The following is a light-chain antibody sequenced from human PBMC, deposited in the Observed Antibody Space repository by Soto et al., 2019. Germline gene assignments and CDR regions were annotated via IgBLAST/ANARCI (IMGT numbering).Light chain of an antibody. CDR2: EIT. CDR1: SSDVGGYNY. Sequence: QSALTQPPSASGSPGQSVTIACTATSSDVGGYNYVSWYQQHPGKVHKLMIYEITKRPSGVPDRFSGSKSGSTASLTVSGLQAEDEADYYCSSYAGSNILVFGGGTKLTV. V-gene: IGLV2-8*01. CDR3: SSYAGSNILV. J-gene: IGLJ3*02.